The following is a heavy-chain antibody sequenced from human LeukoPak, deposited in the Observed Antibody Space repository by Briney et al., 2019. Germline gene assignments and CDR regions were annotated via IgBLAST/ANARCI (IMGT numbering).Heavy chain of an antibody. J-gene: IGHJ3*02. CDR3: ARLTYYYVAFDI. CDR2: INHSRST. D-gene: IGHD3-10*02. CDR1: GGSFSGYY. V-gene: IGHV4-34*01. Sequence: SETLSLTCAVYGGSFSGYYWSWIRQPPGKGLEWIGEINHSRSTNYNPSLKSRVTISVDTSKNQFSLKLSSVTAADTAVYYCARLTYYYVAFDIWGQGTMVTVSS.